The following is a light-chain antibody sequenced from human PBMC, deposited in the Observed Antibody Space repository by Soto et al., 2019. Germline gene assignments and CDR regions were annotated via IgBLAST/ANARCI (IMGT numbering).Light chain of an antibody. CDR2: RNN. CDR3: AAWDDSLNGVV. J-gene: IGLJ2*01. V-gene: IGLV1-44*01. CDR1: SSNIGSNT. Sequence: QSVLTQPPSASGTPGQRVTISCSGSSSNIGSNTVNWYQQLPGTAPKLLIYRNNQRPSGVPDRFSGSTSCTSASLAISGLQSEDEADYYCAAWDDSLNGVVFGGGTKVTVL.